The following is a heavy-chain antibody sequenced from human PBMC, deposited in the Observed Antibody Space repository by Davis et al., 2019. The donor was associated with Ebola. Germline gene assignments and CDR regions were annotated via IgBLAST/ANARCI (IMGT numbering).Heavy chain of an antibody. CDR1: GGSISSYY. Sequence: GSLRLSCTVSGGSISSYYWSWIRQPPGKGLEWIGYIYYSGSTNYNPSLKSRVTISVDTSKNQFSLKLSSVTAADTAVYYCARSDIVATYFDYWGQGTLVTVSS. D-gene: IGHD5-12*01. J-gene: IGHJ4*02. CDR3: ARSDIVATYFDY. V-gene: IGHV4-59*01. CDR2: IYYSGST.